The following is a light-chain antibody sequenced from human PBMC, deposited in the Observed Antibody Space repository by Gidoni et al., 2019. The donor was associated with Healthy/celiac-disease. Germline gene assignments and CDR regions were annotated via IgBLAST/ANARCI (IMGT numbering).Light chain of an antibody. J-gene: IGLJ2*01. CDR3: QVWDSSSDHPV. Sequence: YVLTQPPSVSVAPGQTARITCGGNNIGSKSVHWYQQKPGQAPVLVVYDDSDRPSGTPERFSGSNSGNTATLTISRVEAGDEADYYCQVWDSSSDHPVFGGGTKLTVL. CDR1: NIGSKS. V-gene: IGLV3-21*02. CDR2: DDS.